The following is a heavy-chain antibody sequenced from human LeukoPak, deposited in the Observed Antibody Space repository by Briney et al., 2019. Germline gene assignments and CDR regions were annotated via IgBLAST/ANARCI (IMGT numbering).Heavy chain of an antibody. CDR2: ISSSSSLI. Sequence: GGSLRLSCAASGFTFSSSDMDWVSQAPGKGLEWVASISSSSSLIYYTDSVKGRFTISRDNAKNSLYLQMNSLRAEDTAVYFGAKEGRSTTPGYWGQGTLVTVSS. CDR3: AKEGRSTTPGY. V-gene: IGHV3-21*01. J-gene: IGHJ4*02. D-gene: IGHD6-13*01. CDR1: GFTFSSSD.